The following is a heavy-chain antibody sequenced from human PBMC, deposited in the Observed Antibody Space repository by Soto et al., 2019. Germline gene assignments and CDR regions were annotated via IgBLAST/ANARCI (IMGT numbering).Heavy chain of an antibody. CDR1: GFTFDDYA. Sequence: GGSLRLSCAASGFTFDDYAMHWVRQAPGKGLEWVSGISWNSGSIGYADSVKGRFTISRDNAKNSLYLQMNSLRAEDTALYYCAKDSGAEWDIVVVPAWDYWGQGTLVTVSS. CDR2: ISWNSGSI. J-gene: IGHJ4*02. CDR3: AKDSGAEWDIVVVPAWDY. D-gene: IGHD2-2*01. V-gene: IGHV3-9*01.